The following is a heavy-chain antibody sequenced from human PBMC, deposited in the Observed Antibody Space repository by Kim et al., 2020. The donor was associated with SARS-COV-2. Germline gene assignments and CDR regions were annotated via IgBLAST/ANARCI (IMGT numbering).Heavy chain of an antibody. J-gene: IGHJ6*02. V-gene: IGHV3-7*01. CDR1: GFTFSSYW. CDR2: IKQDGSEK. D-gene: IGHD3-10*01. Sequence: GGSLRLSCAASGFTFSSYWMSWVRQAPGKGLEWVANIKQDGSEKYYVDSVKGRFTISRDNAKNSLYLQMNSLRAEDTAVYYCARDLAVYYYGSGSFPKLDYGMDVWGQGTTVTVSS. CDR3: ARDLAVYYYGSGSFPKLDYGMDV.